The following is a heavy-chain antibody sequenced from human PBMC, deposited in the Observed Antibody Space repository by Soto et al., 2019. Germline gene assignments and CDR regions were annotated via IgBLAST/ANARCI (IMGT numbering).Heavy chain of an antibody. V-gene: IGHV3-30-3*01. Sequence: QVQLVESGGGVVQPGRSLRLSCAASGFTFSSYAMHWVRQAPGKGLEWVAVISYDGSNKYYADSVKGRFTISRDNSKTLYLQMNSVRAEDTAVYYCVRDKSRYSSGWTTRHFASGGQGTRVTVSS. CDR1: GFTFSSYA. D-gene: IGHD6-19*01. J-gene: IGHJ4*02. CDR2: ISYDGSNK. CDR3: VRDKSRYSSGWTTRHFAS.